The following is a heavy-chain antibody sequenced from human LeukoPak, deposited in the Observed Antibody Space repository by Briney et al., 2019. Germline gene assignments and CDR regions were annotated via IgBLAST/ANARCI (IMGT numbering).Heavy chain of an antibody. CDR1: GFTFDDYA. Sequence: PGGSLRLSCAASGFTFDDYAMHWARQAPGKGLEWVSLISGDGGDTSYADSVKGRFTISRDNSKNSLYLQMNSLTTEDTALYYCTKGIGGSGYYGVDYWGQGTLVTVSS. J-gene: IGHJ4*02. CDR2: ISGDGGDT. CDR3: TKGIGGSGYYGVDY. V-gene: IGHV3-43*02. D-gene: IGHD3-3*01.